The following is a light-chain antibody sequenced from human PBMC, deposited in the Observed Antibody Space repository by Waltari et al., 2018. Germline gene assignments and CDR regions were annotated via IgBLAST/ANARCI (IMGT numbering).Light chain of an antibody. J-gene: IGKJ4*02. CDR1: QSVTNY. CDR3: QQRSNWLS. Sequence: EIVLTQSPATLSLSPGERATLSCRASQSVTNYLAWYQHKPGQAPRLLIYDASGSATCIPARFSGSGSGTDFSRSISSLEPEDFAVYSGQQRSNWLSFGGGTKVEIK. CDR2: DAS. V-gene: IGKV3-11*01.